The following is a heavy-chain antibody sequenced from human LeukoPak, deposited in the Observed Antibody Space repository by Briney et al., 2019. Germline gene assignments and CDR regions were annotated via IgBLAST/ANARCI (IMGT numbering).Heavy chain of an antibody. Sequence: SETLSLTRTVSGGSISSYYWSWIRQPPGKGLEWIGYIYYSGSTNYNPSLKSRVTISVDTSKNQFSLKLSSVTAADTAVYYCARARDGYNYGFDYWGQGTLVTVSS. D-gene: IGHD5-24*01. J-gene: IGHJ4*02. CDR3: ARARDGYNYGFDY. CDR2: IYYSGST. CDR1: GGSISSYY. V-gene: IGHV4-59*08.